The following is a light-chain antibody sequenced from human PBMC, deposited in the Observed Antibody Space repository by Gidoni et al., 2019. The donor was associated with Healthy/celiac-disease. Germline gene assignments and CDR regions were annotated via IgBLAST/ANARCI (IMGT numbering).Light chain of an antibody. CDR2: DAS. Sequence: IVLTQSPATLSLSPGERATLSCRASQSVSSYLAWYQQKPGQAPRLLIYDASNRATGIPARFSGSGSGTDFTRTISSLEPEDFAVYYCQQRSNWFTFXGXTKVEIK. CDR3: QQRSNWFT. J-gene: IGKJ4*01. V-gene: IGKV3-11*01. CDR1: QSVSSY.